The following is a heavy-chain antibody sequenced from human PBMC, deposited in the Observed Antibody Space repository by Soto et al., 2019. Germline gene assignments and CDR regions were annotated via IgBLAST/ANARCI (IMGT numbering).Heavy chain of an antibody. CDR2: IYYGGSA. CDR1: GGSISTYY. J-gene: IGHJ4*02. CDR3: ARALKNYYDFWSGYQLDY. D-gene: IGHD3-3*01. Sequence: PSETLSLTCTVSGGSISTYYWNWIRQPPGKGLEWIGYIYYGGSANYNPSLKSRVTISVDTSKNQFSLKLSSVTAADTAVYYCARALKNYYDFWSGYQLDYWGQGTLVTVSS. V-gene: IGHV4-59*12.